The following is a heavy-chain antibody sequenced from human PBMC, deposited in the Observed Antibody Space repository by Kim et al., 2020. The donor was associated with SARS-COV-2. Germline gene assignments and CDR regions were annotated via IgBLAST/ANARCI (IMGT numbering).Heavy chain of an antibody. CDR1: GFTFSSYA. Sequence: GGSLRLSCAASGFTFSSYAMHWVRQAPGKGLEWVAVISYDGSNKYYADSVKGRFTISRDNSKNTLYLQMNSLRAEDTAVYYCARDADLDYWGQGTLVTVSS. CDR3: ARDADLDY. CDR2: ISYDGSNK. V-gene: IGHV3-30*04. J-gene: IGHJ4*02.